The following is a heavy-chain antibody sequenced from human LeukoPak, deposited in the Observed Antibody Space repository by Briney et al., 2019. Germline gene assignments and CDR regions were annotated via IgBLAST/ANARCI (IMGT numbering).Heavy chain of an antibody. V-gene: IGHV1-18*01. CDR3: ARDEWAGYYDSSGYADGMDV. Sequence: GASVKVSCKASGYTFTSYGISWVRQAPGQGLEWMGWISAYNGNTNYAQKLQGRVTMTTDTSTSTAYMELGSLRSDDTAVYYCARDEWAGYYDSSGYADGMDVWGQGTTVTVSS. D-gene: IGHD3-22*01. J-gene: IGHJ6*02. CDR1: GYTFTSYG. CDR2: ISAYNGNT.